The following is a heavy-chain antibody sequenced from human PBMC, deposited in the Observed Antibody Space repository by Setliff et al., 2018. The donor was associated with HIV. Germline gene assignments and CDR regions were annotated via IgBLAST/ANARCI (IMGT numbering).Heavy chain of an antibody. CDR1: GGSISSRAYY. Sequence: SETLSLTCTVSGGSISSRAYYWGWIRQPPGKGLEWIGSIFYSGSTYYNPSLKSRVTISVDTSKNQFSLKLSPVTAADTAVYYCATYSSSWPDYWGQGTLVTVSS. CDR3: ATYSSSWPDY. J-gene: IGHJ4*02. CDR2: IFYSGST. D-gene: IGHD6-13*01. V-gene: IGHV4-39*01.